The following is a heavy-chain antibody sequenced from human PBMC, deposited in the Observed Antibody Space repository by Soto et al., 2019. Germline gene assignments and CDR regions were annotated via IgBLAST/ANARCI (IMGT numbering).Heavy chain of an antibody. V-gene: IGHV3-30*18. J-gene: IGHJ3*01. CDR1: GFTFSSYG. CDR2: ISYEGSNK. D-gene: IGHD2-15*01. CDR3: AKTSYYCSGNNCYWGTFDL. Sequence: QVQLVESGGGVVQPGRSLRLSCAASGFTFSSYGMHWVRQAPGKGLEWVAVISYEGSNKYYAEYVKGRFTISRDNSKNTLYLQMSSLRAEDTAVYYCAKTSYYCSGNNCYWGTFDLWGQGTLVTVSS.